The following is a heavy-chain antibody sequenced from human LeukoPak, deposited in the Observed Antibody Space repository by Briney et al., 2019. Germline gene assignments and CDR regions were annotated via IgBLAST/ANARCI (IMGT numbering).Heavy chain of an antibody. D-gene: IGHD6-19*01. CDR1: GGSISSSSYY. V-gene: IGHV4-39*01. J-gene: IGHJ4*02. CDR3: ARQPTVKRGAVASNFDY. CDR2: IYYSGST. Sequence: DPSETLSLTCTVSGGSISSSSYYWGWIRQPPGKGLEWIGSIYYSGSTYYNPSLKSRVTISVDTSKNQFSLRLRSVSAADTSVYYCARQPTVKRGAVASNFDYWGRGTLVTVSS.